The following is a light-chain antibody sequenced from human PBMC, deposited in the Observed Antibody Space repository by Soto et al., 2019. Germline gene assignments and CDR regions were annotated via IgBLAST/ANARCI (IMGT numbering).Light chain of an antibody. CDR2: SNN. CDR1: SSNIGSNT. Sequence: QSVLTQPPSASGAPGQRVTISCSGSSSNIGSNTVNWYQQFPGTAPRVLMYSNNQRPSGVPDRFSGSKSGTSVFLAISGLQSDDEADYYCAAWDDSLDGPVFGGGTKLT. CDR3: AAWDDSLDGPV. J-gene: IGLJ3*02. V-gene: IGLV1-44*01.